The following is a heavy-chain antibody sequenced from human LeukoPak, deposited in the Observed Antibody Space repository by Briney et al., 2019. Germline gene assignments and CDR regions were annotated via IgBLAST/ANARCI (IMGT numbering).Heavy chain of an antibody. Sequence: GESLKISCKGSGHSFTSYWIGWVRQMPGKGLEWMGIIYPGDSDTRYSPSFQGQVTISADKSISTAYLQWSSLQASDTAMYYCARSFDCNSTSCYRGWFDPWGQGTLVTVSS. CDR1: GHSFTSYW. CDR3: ARSFDCNSTSCYRGWFDP. J-gene: IGHJ5*02. V-gene: IGHV5-51*01. D-gene: IGHD2-2*02. CDR2: IYPGDSDT.